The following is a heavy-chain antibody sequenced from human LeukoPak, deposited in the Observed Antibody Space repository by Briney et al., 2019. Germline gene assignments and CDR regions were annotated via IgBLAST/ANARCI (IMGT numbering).Heavy chain of an antibody. V-gene: IGHV1-8*02. J-gene: IGHJ5*02. Sequence: GASVKVSCKASGYTFSSYGISWVRQAPGQGLEWMGWINPDSGGTNYAQKFQGRVTMTRNTSISTAYMELSSLRSEDTAVYYCARGSGVLYSGYDLSWGQGTLVTVSS. CDR1: GYTFSSYG. CDR2: INPDSGGT. CDR3: ARGSGVLYSGYDLS. D-gene: IGHD5-12*01.